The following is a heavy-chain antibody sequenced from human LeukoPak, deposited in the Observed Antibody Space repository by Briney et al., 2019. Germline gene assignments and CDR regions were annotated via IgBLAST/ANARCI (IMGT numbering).Heavy chain of an antibody. CDR3: ARDDCGDTCYPGGY. CDR1: GYTFTNYV. CDR2: INAGNGDT. V-gene: IGHV1-3*01. J-gene: IGHJ4*02. Sequence: ASVTVSCKASGYTFTNYVVHWVRQAHARRPEWMGWINAGNGDTNYSHHFHGRVPITRATSASTAYMELSSLPSEDTALYYCARDDCGDTCYPGGYWGQGTLVTVSS. D-gene: IGHD2-21*01.